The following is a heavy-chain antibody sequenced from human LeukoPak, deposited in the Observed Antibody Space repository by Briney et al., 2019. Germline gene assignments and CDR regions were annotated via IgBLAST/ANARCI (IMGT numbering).Heavy chain of an antibody. CDR1: GYTFTSYY. Sequence: ASVKVSCKASGYTFTSYYMHWVRQAPGQGLEWMGIINPSGGSTSYAQKFQGKVTMTRDTSISTAYMELSRLRSDDTAVYYCARYGAGGWGQGTLVTVSS. CDR3: ARYGAGG. V-gene: IGHV1-46*01. D-gene: IGHD1-26*01. CDR2: INPSGGST. J-gene: IGHJ4*02.